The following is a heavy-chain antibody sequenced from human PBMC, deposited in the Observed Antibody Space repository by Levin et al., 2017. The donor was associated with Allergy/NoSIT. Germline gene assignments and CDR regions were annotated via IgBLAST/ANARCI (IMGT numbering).Heavy chain of an antibody. D-gene: IGHD3-16*01. J-gene: IGHJ4*02. CDR2: ITYNGNDQ. Sequence: GGSLRLSCAASGFRFNTFALHWVRQPPSKGLQWVAAITYNGNDQHYADSVKGRFTISRDNSRNTLYLQMDNVREDDSAVYFCARDFGDQVMYYLDYWGQGSLVTVAS. CDR1: GFRFNTFA. V-gene: IGHV3-30*04. CDR3: ARDFGDQVMYYLDY.